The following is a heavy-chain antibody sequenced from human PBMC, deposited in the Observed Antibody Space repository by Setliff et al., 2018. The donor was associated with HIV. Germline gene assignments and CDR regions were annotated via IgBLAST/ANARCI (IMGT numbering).Heavy chain of an antibody. Sequence: GESLKISCAASGFTFRSYAMNWVRQAPGKGLEWVAVIWYDESNKFYAESVKGRFAISRDNSKKTLSLQMNSLRAGDTAVYYCARDRKFGSSGHYYYYMDVWGKGTTVTVSS. CDR2: IWYDESNK. J-gene: IGHJ6*03. CDR3: ARDRKFGSSGHYYYYMDV. CDR1: GFTFRSYA. D-gene: IGHD6-6*01. V-gene: IGHV3-33*08.